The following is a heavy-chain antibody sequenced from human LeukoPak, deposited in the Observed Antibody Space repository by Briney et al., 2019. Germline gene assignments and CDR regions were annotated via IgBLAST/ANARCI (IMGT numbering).Heavy chain of an antibody. J-gene: IGHJ4*02. CDR2: ICYSGST. Sequence: SETLSLTCTVSGGSISSYYWSWIRQPPGKGLEWIGYICYSGSTNYNPSLKSRVTISVDTSKNQFSLKLSSVTAADTAVYYCARDLWFGESYKAPFDYWGQGTLVTVSS. D-gene: IGHD3-10*01. CDR3: ARDLWFGESYKAPFDY. V-gene: IGHV4-59*12. CDR1: GGSISSYY.